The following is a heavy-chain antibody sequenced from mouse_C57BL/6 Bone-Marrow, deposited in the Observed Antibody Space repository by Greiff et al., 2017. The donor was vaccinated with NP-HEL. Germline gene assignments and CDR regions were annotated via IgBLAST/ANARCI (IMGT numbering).Heavy chain of an antibody. CDR3: TTWGQYYAMDY. V-gene: IGHV14-4*01. Sequence: VTLKESGAELVRPGASVKLSCTASGFNIKDDYMHWVKQRPEQGLEWIGWIDPENGDTEYASKFQGKATITADTSSNTAYLQLSSLTSEDTAVYYCTTWGQYYAMDYWGQGTSVTVSS. J-gene: IGHJ4*01. CDR2: IDPENGDT. CDR1: GFNIKDDY.